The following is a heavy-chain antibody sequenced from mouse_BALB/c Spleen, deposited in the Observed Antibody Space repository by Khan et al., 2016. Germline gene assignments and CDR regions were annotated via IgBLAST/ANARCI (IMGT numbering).Heavy chain of an antibody. CDR2: INTYTGEP. Sequence: QIQLVQSGPELKKPGETVKISCKASGYTFTNYGMNWVKQAPGEGLKWMGWINTYTGEPTYADDFKGRFAFSLETSASTAYLQISNLKNEDTASYFCASGGDWYFDVWGAGTTVTVSS. CDR3: ASGGDWYFDV. CDR1: GYTFTNYG. V-gene: IGHV9-3-1*01. J-gene: IGHJ1*01. D-gene: IGHD1-1*02.